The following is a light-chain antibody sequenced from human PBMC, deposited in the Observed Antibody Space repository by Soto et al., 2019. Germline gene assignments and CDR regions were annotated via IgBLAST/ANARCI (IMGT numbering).Light chain of an antibody. CDR1: QNIERY. CDR2: AAA. J-gene: IGKJ2*01. Sequence: DIQMTQSPSSLSASIGDRVTISCRASQNIERYLNWYQHKPGRAPQLLMFAAANLESGVPTRFSGSGSGTDFTLTITSLHPEDFATYYCQQTYSTTRSFGQGTKVDIK. CDR3: QQTYSTTRS. V-gene: IGKV1-39*01.